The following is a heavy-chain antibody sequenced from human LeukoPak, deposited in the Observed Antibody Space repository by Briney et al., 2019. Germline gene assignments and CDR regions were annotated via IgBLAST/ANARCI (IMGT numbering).Heavy chain of an antibody. CDR1: GGSFSGYY. J-gene: IGHJ1*01. CDR2: INHSGST. V-gene: IGHV4-34*01. D-gene: IGHD2-2*02. Sequence: SETLSLTXAVYGGSFSGYYWSWIRQPPGKGLEWIGEINHSGSTNYNPSLKSRVTISVDTSKNQFSLKLSSVTAADTAVYYCASTNQPGYCSSTSCYTSHEYFQHWGQGTLVTVSS. CDR3: ASTNQPGYCSSTSCYTSHEYFQH.